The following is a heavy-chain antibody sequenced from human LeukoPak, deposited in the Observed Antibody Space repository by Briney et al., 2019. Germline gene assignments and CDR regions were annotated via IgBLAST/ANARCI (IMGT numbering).Heavy chain of an antibody. V-gene: IGHV3-66*01. D-gene: IGHD6-13*01. CDR2: IYSGGST. Sequence: PGGSLRLSCAASGLTVSSNYMSWVRQAPGKGLEWVSVIYSGGSTYYADSVKGRFTISRDNSKNTLYLQMNSLRAEDTAVYYCAGRARRQQPFDYWGQGTLVTVSS. J-gene: IGHJ4*02. CDR3: AGRARRQQPFDY. CDR1: GLTVSSNY.